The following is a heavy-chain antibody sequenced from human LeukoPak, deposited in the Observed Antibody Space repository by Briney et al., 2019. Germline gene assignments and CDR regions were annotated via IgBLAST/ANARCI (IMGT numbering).Heavy chain of an antibody. CDR2: IWYDGSNK. CDR1: GFTFSSYG. Sequence: GGSLRLSCAASGFTFSSYGMHWVRQAPGKGLEWVAVIWYDGSNKYYADSVKGRFTISRDNSKNTLYLQMNSLRAEDTAVYYCARDGDGGNSRFIDYWGQGTLVTVSS. CDR3: ARDGDGGNSRFIDY. J-gene: IGHJ4*02. V-gene: IGHV3-33*01. D-gene: IGHD4-23*01.